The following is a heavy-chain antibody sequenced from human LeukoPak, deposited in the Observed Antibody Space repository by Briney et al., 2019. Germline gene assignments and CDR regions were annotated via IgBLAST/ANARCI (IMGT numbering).Heavy chain of an antibody. J-gene: IGHJ6*02. V-gene: IGHV3-48*01. Sequence: GGSLRLSCAASGFTFSSYSMNWVRQAPGKGLEWVSYISSSSSTIYYADSVKGRFTISRDNAKNSLYLQMNSLRAEDTVVYYCARSRMVRGVMIYYGMDVWGQGTTVTVSS. CDR3: ARSRMVRGVMIYYGMDV. CDR1: GFTFSSYS. CDR2: ISSSSSTI. D-gene: IGHD3-10*01.